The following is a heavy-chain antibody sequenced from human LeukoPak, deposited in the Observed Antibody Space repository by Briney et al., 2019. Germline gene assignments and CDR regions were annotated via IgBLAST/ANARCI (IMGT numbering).Heavy chain of an antibody. CDR1: GFTFSSCA. D-gene: IGHD3-3*01. V-gene: IGHV3-23*01. CDR2: ISGSGGST. J-gene: IGHJ4*02. Sequence: GGSLRLSCAASGFTFSSCAMSWVRQAPGKGLEWVSAISGSGGSTYYADSVKGRFTISRDNSKNTLYLQMNSLRAEDTAVYYCAKVPPIFGVVITDYWGQGTLVTVSS. CDR3: AKVPPIFGVVITDY.